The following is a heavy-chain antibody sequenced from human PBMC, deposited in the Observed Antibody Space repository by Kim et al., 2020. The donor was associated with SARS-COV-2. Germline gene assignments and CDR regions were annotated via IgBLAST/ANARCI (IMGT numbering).Heavy chain of an antibody. J-gene: IGHJ6*02. Sequence: GESLKISCKGSGYSFTSYWIGWVRQMPGKGLEWMGIIYPGDSDTRYSPSFQGQVTISADKSISTAYLQWSSLKASDTAMYYCAVGSRYDPYYYGMDVWGQGTTVTVSS. D-gene: IGHD2-15*01. V-gene: IGHV5-51*01. CDR3: AVGSRYDPYYYGMDV. CDR1: GYSFTSYW. CDR2: IYPGDSDT.